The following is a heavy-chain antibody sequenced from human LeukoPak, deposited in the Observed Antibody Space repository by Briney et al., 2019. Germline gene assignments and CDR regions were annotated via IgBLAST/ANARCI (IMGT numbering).Heavy chain of an antibody. J-gene: IGHJ6*03. Sequence: PGGSLRLSCAASGFTFSDYYMSWIRQAPGKGLEWVSYISSSGSTINYADSVKGRFTISRDNAKNSLYLQMNSLRAEDTAVYYCSIPYGSGYYMDVWGKGTTVTISS. CDR1: GFTFSDYY. CDR2: ISSSGSTI. CDR3: SIPYGSGYYMDV. V-gene: IGHV3-11*01. D-gene: IGHD3-10*01.